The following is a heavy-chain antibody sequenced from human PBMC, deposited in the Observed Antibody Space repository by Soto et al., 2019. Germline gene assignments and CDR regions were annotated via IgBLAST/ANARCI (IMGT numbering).Heavy chain of an antibody. CDR2: IIPIFGTA. J-gene: IGHJ5*02. Sequence: QVQLVQSGAEVKKPGSSVKVSCKASGGTFSSYAISWVRQAPGQGLEWMGGIIPIFGTANYAQKFQGRVTITADESTSTAYRELSSLRSEDTAVYYCARGGQLLSGLVSWFDPWGQGTLVTVSS. V-gene: IGHV1-69*01. D-gene: IGHD2-2*01. CDR1: GGTFSSYA. CDR3: ARGGQLLSGLVSWFDP.